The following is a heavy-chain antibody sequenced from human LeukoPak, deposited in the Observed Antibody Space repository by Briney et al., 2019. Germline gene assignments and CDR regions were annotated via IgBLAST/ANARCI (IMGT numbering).Heavy chain of an antibody. CDR2: INPNSGGT. CDR3: AREKWFGESHDAFDI. J-gene: IGHJ3*02. CDR1: GYTFTGYY. Sequence: ASVKVSCKASGYTFTGYYMHWVRQAPGQGLEWMGRINPNSGGTNYAQKFQGRVTMTRDTSISTAYMELSRLRSDDTAVYYRAREKWFGESHDAFDIWGQGTMVTVSS. D-gene: IGHD3-10*01. V-gene: IGHV1-2*06.